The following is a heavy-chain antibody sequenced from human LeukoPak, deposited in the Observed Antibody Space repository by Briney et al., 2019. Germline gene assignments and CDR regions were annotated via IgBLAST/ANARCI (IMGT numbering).Heavy chain of an antibody. CDR2: INHSGST. CDR1: GGSFSGYY. CDR3: ARVEGSWDAFDI. Sequence: SETLSLTCGVYGGSFSGYYWSWIRQPPGKGLEWSGEINHSGSTNYNPSLKSRVTISVDTSKNQFSLKLSSVTAADTAVYYCARVEGSWDAFDIWGQGTMVTVSS. D-gene: IGHD1-26*01. V-gene: IGHV4-34*01. J-gene: IGHJ3*02.